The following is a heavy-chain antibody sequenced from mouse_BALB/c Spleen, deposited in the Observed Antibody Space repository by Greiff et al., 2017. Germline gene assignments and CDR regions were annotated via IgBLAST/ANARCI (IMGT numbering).Heavy chain of an antibody. D-gene: IGHD2-14*01. Sequence: VKLMESGPSLVQPSQSLSITCTVSGFSLTSYGVHWVRQSPGKGLEWLGVIWRGGSTDYNAAFMSRLSITKDNSKSQVFFKMNSLQADDTAIYYCAKEDYRYDGFAYWGQGTLVTVSA. V-gene: IGHV2-5-1*01. CDR3: AKEDYRYDGFAY. J-gene: IGHJ3*01. CDR1: GFSLTSYG. CDR2: IWRGGST.